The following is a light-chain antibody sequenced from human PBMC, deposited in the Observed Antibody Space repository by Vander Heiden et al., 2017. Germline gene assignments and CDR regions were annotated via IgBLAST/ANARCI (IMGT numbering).Light chain of an antibody. J-gene: IGKJ2*01. V-gene: IGKV3-15*01. CDR2: GAS. CDR3: QQDDNWPYT. Sequence: EIVMTQSPATLSVSPGERATLSCRASQSVSSNLAWYQQKPGQAPRLFMYGASSRATGIPARFSGSGSGTEFTLTISSLQSEDFAVYYCQQDDNWPYTFGQGTKLEI. CDR1: QSVSSN.